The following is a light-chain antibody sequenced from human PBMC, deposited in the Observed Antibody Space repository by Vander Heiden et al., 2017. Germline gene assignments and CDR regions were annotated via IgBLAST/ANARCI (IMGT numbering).Light chain of an antibody. Sequence: AIRVNQVPSSVSASTGDRVTITCRAMQGISSKLAWYQQKPGKAPKLLIHDASPLESWVPSRFSGSGCGSDCTTSSSCLQSEDSATYYCPQDDSYPRTFGHGTKADIK. CDR2: DAS. CDR1: QGISSK. V-gene: IGKV1-8*01. CDR3: PQDDSYPRT. J-gene: IGKJ3*01.